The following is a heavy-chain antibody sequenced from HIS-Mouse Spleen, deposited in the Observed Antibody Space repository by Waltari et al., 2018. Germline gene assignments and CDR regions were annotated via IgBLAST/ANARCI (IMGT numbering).Heavy chain of an antibody. V-gene: IGHV4-39*07. CDR1: GCSISSSRYY. J-gene: IGHJ1*01. Sequence: QLQLQESGPGLVKPSETLSLTCTVPGCSISSSRYYWGWLRQPPGKGLGWIGSIYYSGSTYYNPSLKSRVTISVDTSKNQFSLKLSSVTAADTAVYYCARGYRQQLYFSGDFQHWGQGTLVTVSS. CDR2: IYYSGST. CDR3: ARGYRQQLYFSGDFQH. D-gene: IGHD6-13*01.